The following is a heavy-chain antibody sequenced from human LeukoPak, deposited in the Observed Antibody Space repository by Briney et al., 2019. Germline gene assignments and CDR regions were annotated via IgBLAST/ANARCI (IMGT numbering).Heavy chain of an antibody. J-gene: IGHJ4*02. CDR2: INPNSGGT. Sequence: ASVKVSCKASGYAFTSYAMNWVRQAPGQGLEWMGWINPNSGGTNYAQKFQGRVTMTRDTSISTAYMELSRLRSDDTAVYYCARGQGHYYDSSGYYRLDYWGQGTLVTVSS. CDR3: ARGQGHYYDSSGYYRLDY. V-gene: IGHV1-2*02. D-gene: IGHD3-22*01. CDR1: GYAFTSYA.